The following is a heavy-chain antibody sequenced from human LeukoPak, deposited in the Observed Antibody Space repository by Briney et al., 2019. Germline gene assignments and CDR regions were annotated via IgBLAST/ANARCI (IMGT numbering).Heavy chain of an antibody. J-gene: IGHJ3*02. CDR2: IYYSGST. V-gene: IGHV4-61*05. Sequence: SETLSLTCTVSGGSISSSSYYWSWIRQPPGKGLEWIGYIYYSGSTNYNPSLKSRVTISVDTSKNQFSLKLSSVTAADTAVYYCARHDLDAFDIWGQGTVVTVSS. CDR3: ARHDLDAFDI. CDR1: GGSISSSSYY.